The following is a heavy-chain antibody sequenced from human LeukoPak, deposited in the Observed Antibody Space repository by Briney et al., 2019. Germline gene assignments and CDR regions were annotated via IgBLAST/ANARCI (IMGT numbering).Heavy chain of an antibody. CDR1: GFTFSSYW. CDR2: TNRDGNVN. CDR3: ARGGGLGV. D-gene: IGHD3-16*01. J-gene: IGHJ6*02. V-gene: IGHV3-7*03. Sequence: PGGSLRLSCAASGFTFSSYWMNWARQAPGKGLKWVASTNRDGNVNYYVDSVKGRFTISRDNAKNSLYLQMSNLRAEDTAVYFCARGGGLGVWGQGATVTVSS.